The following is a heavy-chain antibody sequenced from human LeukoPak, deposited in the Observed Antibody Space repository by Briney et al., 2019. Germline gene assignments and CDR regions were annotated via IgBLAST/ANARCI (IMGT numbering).Heavy chain of an antibody. CDR3: AKAPRSRYYYDSSGHDY. CDR1: GFTFSSYA. V-gene: IGHV3-23*01. CDR2: ISGSGGST. J-gene: IGHJ4*02. D-gene: IGHD3-22*01. Sequence: GGSLRLSCAASGFTFSSYAMSWVGQAPGKGLEWVSAISGSGGSTYYADSVKGRFTISRDNSKDTLYLQMNSLRAEDTAVYYCAKAPRSRYYYDSSGHDYWGQGTLVTVSS.